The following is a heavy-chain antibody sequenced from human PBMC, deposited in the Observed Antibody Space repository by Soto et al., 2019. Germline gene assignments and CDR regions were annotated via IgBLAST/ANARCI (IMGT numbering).Heavy chain of an antibody. J-gene: IGHJ3*02. CDR3: ARVLYGDYVGAFDI. CDR1: GGTFSSYA. CDR2: IIPIFGTA. Sequence: QVQLVQSGAEVKKPGSSVKVSCKASGGTFSSYAISWVRQAPGQGLEWMGGIIPIFGTANYAQKFQGRVTXXAXEXXSTAYMELSSLRSEDTAVYYCARVLYGDYVGAFDIWGQGTMVTVSS. D-gene: IGHD4-17*01. V-gene: IGHV1-69*12.